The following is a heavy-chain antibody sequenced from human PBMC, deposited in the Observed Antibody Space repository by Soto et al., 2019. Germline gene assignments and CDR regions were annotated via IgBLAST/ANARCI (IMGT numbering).Heavy chain of an antibody. CDR2: ISISGGSI. CDR3: AKHRGYSNYDFDY. V-gene: IGHV3-23*01. CDR1: GFTFSNYA. D-gene: IGHD4-4*01. Sequence: GGSLGLSCAASGFTFSNYAMSWVRQAPGKGLEWVSSISISGGSIYYADSVKGRFTISRDNSKNTLYLQMNSLRAEDTALSYCAKHRGYSNYDFDYWGQGSQVTV. J-gene: IGHJ4*02.